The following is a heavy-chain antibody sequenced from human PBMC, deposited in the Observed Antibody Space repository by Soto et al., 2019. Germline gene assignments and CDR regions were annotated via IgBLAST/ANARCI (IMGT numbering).Heavy chain of an antibody. CDR1: GGSISSGDYY. CDR2: IYYSGST. D-gene: IGHD3-22*01. Sequence: SETLSLTCTVSGGSISSGDYYWSWIRQPPGKGLEWIGYIYYSGSTYYNPSLKSRVTISVDTSKNQFSLKLSSVTAADTAVYYCARGDYDSSGYHYGMDVWGQGTTVTVSS. J-gene: IGHJ6*02. CDR3: ARGDYDSSGYHYGMDV. V-gene: IGHV4-30-4*01.